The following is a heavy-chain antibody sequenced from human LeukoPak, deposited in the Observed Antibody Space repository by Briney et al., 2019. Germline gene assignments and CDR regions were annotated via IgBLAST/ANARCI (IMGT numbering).Heavy chain of an antibody. Sequence: ASVKVSCKASGYTFISYGISWVRQAPGQGLEWMGWISAYNGNTNYAQKFQGRVTMTTDTSTSTAYMELRSLRSDDTAVYYCARDLPQAVADLGAFDIWGQGTMVTVSS. CDR2: ISAYNGNT. V-gene: IGHV1-18*01. D-gene: IGHD6-19*01. CDR3: ARDLPQAVADLGAFDI. J-gene: IGHJ3*02. CDR1: GYTFISYG.